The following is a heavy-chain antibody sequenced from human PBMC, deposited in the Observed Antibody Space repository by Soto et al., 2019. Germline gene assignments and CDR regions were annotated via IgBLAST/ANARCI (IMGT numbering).Heavy chain of an antibody. CDR2: ISGSGGSK. CDR3: AKPIRRDYYYYGMDV. CDR1: GFTFSTYA. J-gene: IGHJ6*02. V-gene: IGHV3-23*01. Sequence: GGSLRLSCAASGFTFSTYAMSWVRQAPGKGLEWVSAISGSGGSKYYADSVKGRFTISRDNSKNTLYLQMNSLRAEDTAVYYCAKPIRRDYYYYGMDVWGQGTTVTVSS.